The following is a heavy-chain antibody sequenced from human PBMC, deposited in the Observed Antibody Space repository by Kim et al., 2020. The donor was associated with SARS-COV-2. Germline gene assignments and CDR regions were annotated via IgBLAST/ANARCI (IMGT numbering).Heavy chain of an antibody. V-gene: IGHV5-51*01. D-gene: IGHD5-12*01. CDR3: ARQSRYAVADY. J-gene: IGHJ4*02. Sequence: KYSPPYQGRVTISADKSISTAYLQWSSLKASDTAMYYCARQSRYAVADYWGQGTLVTVSS.